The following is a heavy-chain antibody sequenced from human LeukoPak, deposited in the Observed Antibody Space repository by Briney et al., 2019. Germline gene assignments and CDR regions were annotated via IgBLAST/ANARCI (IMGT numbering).Heavy chain of an antibody. CDR1: GYSISSGYY. Sequence: SETLSLTCTVSGYSISSGYYWGWIRQPPGKGLEWIGSIYHSGSTYYNPSLKSRVTISVDTSKNQFSLKLSSVTAADTAVYYCTSTELTWIQLWRGQGAFDIWGQGTMVTVSS. D-gene: IGHD5-18*01. CDR3: TSTELTWIQLWRGQGAFDI. V-gene: IGHV4-38-2*02. CDR2: IYHSGST. J-gene: IGHJ3*02.